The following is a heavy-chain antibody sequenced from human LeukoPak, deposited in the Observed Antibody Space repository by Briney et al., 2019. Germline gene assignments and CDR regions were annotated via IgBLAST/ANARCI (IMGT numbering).Heavy chain of an antibody. V-gene: IGHV5-51*01. CDR1: GYGFTSYW. Sequence: GESLKISCKGSGYGFTSYWIGWVRQMPGKGLEWMGIIYPGDSDTRYSPSFQGQVTISADKSISTAYLQWSSLRASDTAMYYCARGSLYDSSGYYLTRPANWFDPWGQGTLVTVSS. D-gene: IGHD3-22*01. CDR2: IYPGDSDT. J-gene: IGHJ5*02. CDR3: ARGSLYDSSGYYLTRPANWFDP.